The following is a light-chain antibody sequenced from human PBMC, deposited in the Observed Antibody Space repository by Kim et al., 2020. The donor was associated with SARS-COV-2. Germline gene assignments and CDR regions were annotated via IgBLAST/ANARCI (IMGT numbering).Light chain of an antibody. V-gene: IGKV3-11*01. J-gene: IGKJ2*03. CDR1: QSFGGN. CDR3: QQRSNWPRYS. CDR2: DAS. Sequence: FSPGERATLSCRASQSFGGNLAWYQHKLGQAPRLIIYDASNRAIGVPDRFSGSGSGTDFTLTISSLEPEDFAIYYCQQRSNWPRYSFGQGTKLEI.